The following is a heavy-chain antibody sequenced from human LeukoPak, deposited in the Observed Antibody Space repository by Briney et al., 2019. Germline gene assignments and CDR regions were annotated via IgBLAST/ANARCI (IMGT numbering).Heavy chain of an antibody. V-gene: IGHV1-2*02. CDR3: ARVRRNYDPPYYYYYGMDV. CDR2: INPNSGGT. CDR1: GYTFTGYY. Sequence: GASVKVSFKASGYTFTGYYMHWLRQAPAQGLEWMGLINPNSGGTNYAQKFQGRVTMTRDTSISTAYMELSRLRSDDTAVYYCARVRRNYDPPYYYYYGMDVWGQGTTVTVSS. D-gene: IGHD1-7*01. J-gene: IGHJ6*02.